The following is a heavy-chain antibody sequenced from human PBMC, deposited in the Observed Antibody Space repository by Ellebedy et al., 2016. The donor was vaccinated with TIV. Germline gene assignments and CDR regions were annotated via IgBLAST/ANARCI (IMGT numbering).Heavy chain of an antibody. V-gene: IGHV1-46*01. J-gene: IGHJ4*02. CDR3: AVSAFDY. CDR1: GYTFVSNY. D-gene: IGHD6-19*01. CDR2: INPSGGST. Sequence: ASVKVSCXTSGYTFVSNYIYWVRQVRGQGLEWMGFINPSGGSTQYAQKFQGRVTMTWDTSTSTAHMELSSLTSEDTAIYYCAVSAFDYWGQGTLVAVSS.